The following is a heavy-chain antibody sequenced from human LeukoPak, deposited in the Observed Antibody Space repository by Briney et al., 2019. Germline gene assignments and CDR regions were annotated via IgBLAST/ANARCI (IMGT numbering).Heavy chain of an antibody. V-gene: IGHV3-21*01. CDR1: GFTFSSYS. CDR3: AREGSPYTSGWYFDY. CDR2: ISSSSNYI. D-gene: IGHD6-19*01. J-gene: IGHJ4*02. Sequence: PGGSLRLSCAASGFTFSSYSMNWVRQAPGKGLEWVSSISSSSNYIYYADSMKGRFTISRDNAKNSLYLQMNSLTAEDTAVYYCAREGSPYTSGWYFDYWGQGTPVTVSS.